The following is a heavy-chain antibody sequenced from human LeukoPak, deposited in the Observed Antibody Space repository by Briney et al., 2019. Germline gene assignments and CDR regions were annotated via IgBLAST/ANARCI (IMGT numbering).Heavy chain of an antibody. CDR1: GYTFTGYY. Sequence: ASVKVSCKASGYTFTGYYVHWVRQAPGQGFERMGWINPDSGATNYAQKFQGRVTMTRDTSITTAYMELSRLRSDDTAVYYCARDFTGGYFDYWGQGTLVTVPS. D-gene: IGHD2-8*02. CDR2: INPDSGAT. J-gene: IGHJ4*02. V-gene: IGHV1-2*02. CDR3: ARDFTGGYFDY.